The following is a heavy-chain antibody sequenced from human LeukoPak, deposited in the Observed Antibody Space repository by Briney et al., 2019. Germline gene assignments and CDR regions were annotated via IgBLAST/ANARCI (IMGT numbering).Heavy chain of an antibody. Sequence: GGSLRLSCEASGFTFNNFGMHWVRQAPGKGLEWVAVISYDGSNKYYADSVKGRFTISRDNSKNTLYLQMNSLRAEDTAVYYCAKGPYGSGSYDVDYWGQGTLVTVSS. V-gene: IGHV3-30*18. CDR1: GFTFNNFG. J-gene: IGHJ4*02. CDR3: AKGPYGSGSYDVDY. CDR2: ISYDGSNK. D-gene: IGHD3-10*01.